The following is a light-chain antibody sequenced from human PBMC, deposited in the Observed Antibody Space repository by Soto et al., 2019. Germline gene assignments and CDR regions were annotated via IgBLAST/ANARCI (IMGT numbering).Light chain of an antibody. CDR2: KAS. CDR1: QSISSW. Sequence: DIQMTQSPSTLSASVGDRVTITCRASQSISSWLAWYQQKPGKAPKLLIYKASSLESGVPSRFSGSGSGTEFTLTISSLQPDDFETYYCQQYNSYHYTFGQGTKVDIK. J-gene: IGKJ2*01. CDR3: QQYNSYHYT. V-gene: IGKV1-5*03.